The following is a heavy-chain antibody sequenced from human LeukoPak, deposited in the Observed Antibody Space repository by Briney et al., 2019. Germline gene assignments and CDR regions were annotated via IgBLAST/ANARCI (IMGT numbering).Heavy chain of an antibody. D-gene: IGHD3-22*01. V-gene: IGHV5-51*01. CDR3: ARVAYDSSGYYFDY. J-gene: IGHJ4*02. CDR1: GNSLTSYW. Sequence: GESLKISCKGSGNSLTSYWIGWVRQMPGKGLEWMGVIYPGDSDTRYSPSFQGQGTILVDRSINTAYVQWSSLKASDTAMYYCARVAYDSSGYYFDYWGQGTLVTVSS. CDR2: IYPGDSDT.